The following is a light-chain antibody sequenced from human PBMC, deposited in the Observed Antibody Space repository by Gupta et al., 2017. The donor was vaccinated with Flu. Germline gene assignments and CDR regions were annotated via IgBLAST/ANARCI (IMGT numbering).Light chain of an antibody. V-gene: IGKV1-5*03. CDR2: KAS. CDR3: QQYKTYAT. CDR1: QSIDSF. Sequence: DIQMTQSPSTLSASVGDRVTITCRASQSIDSFLAWCQQRPGKTPDLLIYKASSLESGVPSRFSGSGSGTEFTLTISSLQPDDFATYYCQQYKTYATFGQGTKLEIK. J-gene: IGKJ2*01.